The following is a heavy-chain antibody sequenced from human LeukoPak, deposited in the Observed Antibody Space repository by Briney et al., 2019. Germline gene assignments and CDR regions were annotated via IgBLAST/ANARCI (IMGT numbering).Heavy chain of an antibody. D-gene: IGHD3-3*01. Sequence: ASVKASCKASGYTFTSYDINWVRQATGQGLEWMGWMNPNSGNTDYAQKFQGRVTMTRNTSISTAYMELSSLRSEDTAVYYCARKDYDFWSGPRLDPWGQGTLVTVSS. CDR3: ARKDYDFWSGPRLDP. J-gene: IGHJ5*02. CDR2: MNPNSGNT. CDR1: GYTFTSYD. V-gene: IGHV1-8*01.